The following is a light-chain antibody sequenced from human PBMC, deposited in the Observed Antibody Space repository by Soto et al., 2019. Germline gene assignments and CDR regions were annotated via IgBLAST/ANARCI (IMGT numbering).Light chain of an antibody. CDR2: KAS. Sequence: DIQMTQSPSTLSGSVGDRVTITCRASQTISSWLAWYQQKPGKAPKLLIYKASTLKGGVPSRFSGSGSGTEFTLTISSLQPDDFATYYCQHYNSYSGAFGQGTKVDI. V-gene: IGKV1-5*03. J-gene: IGKJ1*01. CDR1: QTISSW. CDR3: QHYNSYSGA.